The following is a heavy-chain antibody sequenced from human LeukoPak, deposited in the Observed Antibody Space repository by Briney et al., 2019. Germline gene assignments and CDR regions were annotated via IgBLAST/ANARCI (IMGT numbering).Heavy chain of an antibody. CDR2: IYYSGST. J-gene: IGHJ6*03. D-gene: IGHD3-22*01. CDR3: ARYGHDSSGYYYYYMDV. V-gene: IGHV4-59*01. CDR1: GVSISSYY. Sequence: PSETLSLTCTVSGVSISSYYWSWIRQPPGKGLEWIGYIYYSGSTNYNPSLKSRVTISVDTSKNQFSLKLSSVTAADTAVYYCARYGHDSSGYYYYYMDVWGKGTTVTISS.